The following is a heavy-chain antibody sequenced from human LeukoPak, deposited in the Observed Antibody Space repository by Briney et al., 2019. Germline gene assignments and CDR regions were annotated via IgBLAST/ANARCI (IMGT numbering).Heavy chain of an antibody. CDR1: GFTFSTYW. J-gene: IGHJ1*01. V-gene: IGHV3-7*01. Sequence: GGSLRLSCAASGFTFSTYWMSWVRQAPGKGLEWVANINQDGSGKDYVDSLKGRFTISRDNTKNSLYLQMNSLRTEDTALYYCAHTVTPRYFQFWGQGTLVTVSS. D-gene: IGHD4-17*01. CDR3: AHTVTPRYFQF. CDR2: INQDGSGK.